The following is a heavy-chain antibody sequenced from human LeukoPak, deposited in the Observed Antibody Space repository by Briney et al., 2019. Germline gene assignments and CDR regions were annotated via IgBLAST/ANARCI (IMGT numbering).Heavy chain of an antibody. Sequence: SETLSLTCAVSGASISSNFYWGWIRQSPGKGLEWIATMYPPLYHGGSIFYSPSLKRRVTMSLDKSQNLFSLKLNSVTATDTAAYYCAISIGDSYGDDAFDVWGPGTGVTVSS. CDR1: GASISSNFY. CDR2: MYPPLYHGGSI. J-gene: IGHJ3*01. V-gene: IGHV4-38-2*01. D-gene: IGHD5-18*01. CDR3: AISIGDSYGDDAFDV.